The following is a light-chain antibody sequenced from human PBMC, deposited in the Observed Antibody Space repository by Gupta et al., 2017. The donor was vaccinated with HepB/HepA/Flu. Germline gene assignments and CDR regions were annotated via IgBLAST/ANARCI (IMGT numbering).Light chain of an antibody. Sequence: IVLTQSPATLSLSPGETATLSCRASQSVGSYLAWYQQKPGQSPRLLIYNTSNRATGIPARFSGSGSGTEFTLSISSREPEDFAVYYCRQRSSWPVTFGGGTKVEIK. CDR1: QSVGSY. V-gene: IGKV3-11*01. J-gene: IGKJ4*01. CDR2: NTS. CDR3: RQRSSWPVT.